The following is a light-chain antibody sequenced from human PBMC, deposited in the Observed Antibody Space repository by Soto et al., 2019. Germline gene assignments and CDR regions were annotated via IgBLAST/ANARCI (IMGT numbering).Light chain of an antibody. CDR3: QQYNEWPET. CDR2: GAS. CDR1: HSVRSS. Sequence: EIVLTQSPGTLSLSPGERATLSCMASHSVRSSLAWYQQKPGQAPRLLIHGASTRATGIPGRFSGSGSGTEFTLIISSLQSEDFAVYYCQQYNEWPETFGHGTKVDI. J-gene: IGKJ1*01. V-gene: IGKV3-15*01.